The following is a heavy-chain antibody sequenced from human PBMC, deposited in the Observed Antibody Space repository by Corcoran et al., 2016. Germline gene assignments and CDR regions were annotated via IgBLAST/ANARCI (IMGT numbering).Heavy chain of an antibody. Sequence: QVQLVQSGAEVKKPGASVKVSCKASGYTFTSYGISWVRQAPGQGLEWMGWISAYNGNTNYAQKLQGRVTMTTDTSTSTAYMELRSLRSDDTAMYYCARDIVLRFLEWERRKNYYYYVMDVWGQGTTVTVSS. CDR2: ISAYNGNT. J-gene: IGHJ6*02. CDR1: GYTFTSYG. V-gene: IGHV1-18*01. CDR3: ARDIVLRFLEWERRKNYYYYVMDV. D-gene: IGHD3-3*01.